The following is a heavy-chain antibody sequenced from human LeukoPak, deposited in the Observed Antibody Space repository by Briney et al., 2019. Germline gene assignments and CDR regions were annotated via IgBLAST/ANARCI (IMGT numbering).Heavy chain of an antibody. V-gene: IGHV1-69*05. D-gene: IGHD6-13*01. CDR1: GGTFSSYA. J-gene: IGHJ4*02. CDR2: IIPIFGTA. Sequence: SVKVSCKASGGTFSSYAISWVRQAPGQGLEWMGGIIPIFGTANYAQKFQGRVTITTDESTSTAYMELSSLRSEDTAVYYCARVTAAAGTERDYWGQGTLVTVSS. CDR3: ARVTAAAGTERDY.